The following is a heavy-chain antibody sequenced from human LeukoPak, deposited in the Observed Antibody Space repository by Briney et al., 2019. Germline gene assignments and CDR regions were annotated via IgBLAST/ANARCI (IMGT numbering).Heavy chain of an antibody. CDR2: VYYTGSA. V-gene: IGHV4-39*01. J-gene: IGHJ5*02. Sequence: SETLSLTCTVSGGSISSTSYNWAWIRQPPGKGLEWIATVYYTGSAYYNPSLKSRVTISVDTSKSQFSLKLTSVTTADTALYYCARNASGSYYWFDPWGQGTLVTVSS. D-gene: IGHD3-10*01. CDR1: GGSISSTSYN. CDR3: ARNASGSYYWFDP.